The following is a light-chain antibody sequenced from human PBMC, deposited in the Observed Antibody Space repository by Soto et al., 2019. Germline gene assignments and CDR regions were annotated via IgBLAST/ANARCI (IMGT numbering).Light chain of an antibody. V-gene: IGKV3-20*01. CDR1: LTVGSRY. CDR2: GAS. CDR3: QQSYTTPIT. J-gene: IGKJ5*01. Sequence: DIVMTQSPGTLSLSPGETATLSCRASLTVGSRYLAWYQQKPGQAPRLLIYGASSRTTGVPDRFSGSRSGPDFTLTISSLQPEDFATYYCQQSYTTPITFGQGTRLEIK.